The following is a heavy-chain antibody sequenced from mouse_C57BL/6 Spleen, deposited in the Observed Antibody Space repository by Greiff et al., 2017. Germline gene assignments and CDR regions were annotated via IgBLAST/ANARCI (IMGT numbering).Heavy chain of an antibody. CDR2: SRNKANDYTT. V-gene: IGHV7-1*01. CDR1: GFTFSDFY. J-gene: IGHJ1*03. CDR3: ARDAPPYAYFDV. Sequence: DVKLVESGGGLVQSGRSLRLSCATSGFTFSDFYMEWVRQAPGKGLEWIAASRNKANDYTTEYSASVKGRFIVSRDTSQSILYLQMNALRAEDTAIYYCARDAPPYAYFDVWGTGTTVTVSS. D-gene: IGHD1-1*01.